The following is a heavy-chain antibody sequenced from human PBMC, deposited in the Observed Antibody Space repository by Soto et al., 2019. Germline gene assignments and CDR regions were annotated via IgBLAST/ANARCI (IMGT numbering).Heavy chain of an antibody. CDR1: GYTFTSYP. CDR2: INVASGNT. D-gene: IGHD3-10*01. V-gene: IGHV1-3*01. Sequence: ASVKVSCKSSGYTFTSYPLHWVRQAPGQRPEWMGWINVASGNTKYSQKFQGRVTITRDTSASTAYMDLTSLTSEDTTVYYCAGRAQSRGFDPWGQGTLVTVSS. CDR3: AGRAQSRGFDP. J-gene: IGHJ5*01.